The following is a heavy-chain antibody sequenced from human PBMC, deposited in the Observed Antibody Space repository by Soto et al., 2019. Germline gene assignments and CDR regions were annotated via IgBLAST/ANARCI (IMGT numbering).Heavy chain of an antibody. CDR2: IYPGDSDT. D-gene: IGHD3-22*01. CDR1: GYSFTSYW. J-gene: IGHJ4*02. CDR3: ARQDYYDSSGYFPFDY. V-gene: IGHV5-51*01. Sequence: GESLKISCKGSGYSFTSYWIGWVRQMPGKGLGWMGIIYPGDSDTRYSPSFQGQVTISADKSISTAYLQWSSLKASDTAMYYCARQDYYDSSGYFPFDYWGQGTLVTVSS.